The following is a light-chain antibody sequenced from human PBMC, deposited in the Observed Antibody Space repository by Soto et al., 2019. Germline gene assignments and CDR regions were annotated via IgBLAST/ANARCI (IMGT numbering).Light chain of an antibody. Sequence: QSALTQPPSASGTPGQRGTISCSGSSSNIGSKTGNWYQQLPGTAPKLLIYSNYQRPAGVPDRFAGPKSGTSASLAISGIQSEDEADHYCSAWDASMTGXVXGTGSKVPVL. CDR1: SSNIGSKT. CDR2: SNY. CDR3: SAWDASMTGXV. V-gene: IGLV1-44*01. J-gene: IGLJ1*01.